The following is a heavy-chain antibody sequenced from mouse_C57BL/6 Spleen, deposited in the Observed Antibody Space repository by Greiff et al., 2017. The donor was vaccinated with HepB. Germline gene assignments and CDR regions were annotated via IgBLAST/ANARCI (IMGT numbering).Heavy chain of an antibody. J-gene: IGHJ2*01. CDR1: GYTFTSYG. V-gene: IGHV1-81*01. Sequence: LQESGAELARPGASVKLSCKASGYTFTSYGISWVKQRTGQGLEWIGEIYPRSGNTYYNEKFKGKATLTADKSSSTAYMELRSLTSEDSAVYFCARRGAYYSNYEGFFDYWGQGTTLTVSS. D-gene: IGHD2-5*01. CDR2: IYPRSGNT. CDR3: ARRGAYYSNYEGFFDY.